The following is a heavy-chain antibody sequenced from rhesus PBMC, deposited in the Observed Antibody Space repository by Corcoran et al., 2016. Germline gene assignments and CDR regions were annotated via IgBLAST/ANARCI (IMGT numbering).Heavy chain of an antibody. CDR2: IRGSSGST. Sequence: QVQLQESGPGLVEPSETLSLTCAVPGDSVRSPNWWRWIRQPPTKGLEGVGNIRGSSGSTYYNPSLKRRVTISIDTSKNQFSLRLSSVTAADTAVYYCARVREPRDAFDLWGQGLRVTVSS. CDR1: GDSVRSPNW. CDR3: ARVREPRDAFDL. J-gene: IGHJ3*01. V-gene: IGHV4S19*01.